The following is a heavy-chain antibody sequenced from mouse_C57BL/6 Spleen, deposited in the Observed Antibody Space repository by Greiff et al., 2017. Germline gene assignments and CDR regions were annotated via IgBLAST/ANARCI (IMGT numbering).Heavy chain of an antibody. Sequence: QVQLQQPGAELVKPGASVKLSCKASGYTFTSYWMQWVKQRPGQGLEWIGEIDPSDSYTNYNQKFKGKATFTVDTSSSTAYLQLSSLTSEDSAVYYCARSNYGSSYAMDYWGQGTSVTVSS. V-gene: IGHV1-50*01. CDR1: GYTFTSYW. J-gene: IGHJ4*01. CDR3: ARSNYGSSYAMDY. CDR2: IDPSDSYT. D-gene: IGHD1-1*01.